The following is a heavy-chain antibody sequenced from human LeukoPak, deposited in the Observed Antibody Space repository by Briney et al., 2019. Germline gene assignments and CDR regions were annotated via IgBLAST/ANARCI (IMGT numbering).Heavy chain of an antibody. Sequence: PGGSLRLSCAASGLTFSSYAMSWVRQAPGKGLEWVSTISGSGGSTYYADSVKGRFTISRDNSKNTLYLQMNSLRAEDTAVYYCARGGALNWFDPWGQGTLVTVSS. J-gene: IGHJ5*02. D-gene: IGHD3-16*01. CDR2: ISGSGGST. CDR1: GLTFSSYA. V-gene: IGHV3-23*01. CDR3: ARGGALNWFDP.